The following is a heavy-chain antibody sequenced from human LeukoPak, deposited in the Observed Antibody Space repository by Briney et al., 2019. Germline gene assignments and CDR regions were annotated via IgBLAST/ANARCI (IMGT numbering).Heavy chain of an antibody. D-gene: IGHD2-15*01. CDR1: GFTFSNDY. CDR3: AKAVAAAPYDAFDI. CDR2: ISGDGINT. V-gene: IGHV3-74*01. Sequence: GGSLRLSCAASGFTFSNDYMHWVRQAPGKGLEWVSRISGDGINTAYADSVKGRFTISRDNAKNTVYLQMNSLRAEDTAVYYCAKAVAAAPYDAFDIWGQGTMVTVSS. J-gene: IGHJ3*02.